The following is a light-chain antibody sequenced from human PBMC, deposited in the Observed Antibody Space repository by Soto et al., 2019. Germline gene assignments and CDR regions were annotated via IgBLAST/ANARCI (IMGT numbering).Light chain of an antibody. V-gene: IGKV1-5*01. CDR3: QQYNRLTWT. CDR2: DAS. J-gene: IGKJ1*01. Sequence: DIQMTQFPSTLSASVGDRVTMTCRASQSISNWLAWYQQKPGKAPKLLMYDASTLDSGVPSRFSGSGSGTEFTLIISSLHADDFATYYCQQYNRLTWTFGPGTKVDIK. CDR1: QSISNW.